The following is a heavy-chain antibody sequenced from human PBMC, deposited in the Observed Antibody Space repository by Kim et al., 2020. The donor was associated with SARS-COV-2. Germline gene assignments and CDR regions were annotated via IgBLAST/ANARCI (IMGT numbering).Heavy chain of an antibody. CDR1: GGSISSYY. CDR2: IYYSGST. CDR3: ARIRAVAAAGIGAYYYYGMEV. V-gene: IGHV4-59*01. D-gene: IGHD6-13*01. Sequence: SETLSLTCTVSGGSISSYYWSWIRQPPGKGLEWIGYIYYSGSTNYNPSLKSRVTISVDTSKNQFSLKLSSVTAADTAMYYCARIRAVAAAGIGAYYYYGMEVWAKGPRSPSP. J-gene: IGHJ6*02.